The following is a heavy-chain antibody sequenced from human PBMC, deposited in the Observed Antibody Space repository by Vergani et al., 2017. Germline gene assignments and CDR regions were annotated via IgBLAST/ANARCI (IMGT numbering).Heavy chain of an antibody. J-gene: IGHJ6*02. Sequence: EVQLVESGGGLVQPGGSLRLSCAASGFTFSSYWMSWVRQAPGKGLEWVANIKQDGSEKYYVDSVKGRFTISRDNAKNSLYLQMNSLRAEDTAVYYCARGVPMVRGVIPGYMDVWGQGTMVTVSS. CDR3: ARGVPMVRGVIPGYMDV. CDR1: GFTFSSYW. D-gene: IGHD3-10*01. V-gene: IGHV3-7*01. CDR2: IKQDGSEK.